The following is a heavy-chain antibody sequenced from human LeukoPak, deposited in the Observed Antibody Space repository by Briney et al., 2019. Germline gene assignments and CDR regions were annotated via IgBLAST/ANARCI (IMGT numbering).Heavy chain of an antibody. V-gene: IGHV4-61*02. Sequence: PSETLSLTCTVSGGSISRGSYYWSWIRQPAGRGLEWIGRIYTSGSTNNNPSLKSRVTISVDTSKNQFSLKLSSVTAADTAVYYCARGRDIVVVPAAMSFDYWGQGTLVTVSS. D-gene: IGHD2-2*01. CDR2: IYTSGST. J-gene: IGHJ4*02. CDR3: ARGRDIVVVPAAMSFDY. CDR1: GGSISRGSYY.